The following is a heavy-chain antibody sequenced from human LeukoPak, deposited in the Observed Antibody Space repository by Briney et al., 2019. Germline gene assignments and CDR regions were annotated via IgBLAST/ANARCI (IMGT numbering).Heavy chain of an antibody. J-gene: IGHJ4*02. CDR2: FDPEDGET. Sequence: ASVKVSCKVSGYTLTELSMHWVRQTPGKGLEWMGGFDPEDGETIYAQKFQGRVTMTEDTSRDTAYMELSSLRSEDTAVYLCATAEYSSGADYFEHWGQETLVTVSS. CDR1: GYTLTELS. V-gene: IGHV1-24*01. D-gene: IGHD6-25*01. CDR3: ATAEYSSGADYFEH.